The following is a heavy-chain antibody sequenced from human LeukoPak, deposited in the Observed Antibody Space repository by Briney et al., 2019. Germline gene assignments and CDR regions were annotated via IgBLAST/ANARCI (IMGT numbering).Heavy chain of an antibody. Sequence: GGSLSLSCAASGFTFSAHYMDGVRQAPGEGLEWVGRIRHKADSYTTEYAAWGEGRFTISKDDSKNTGNLQMNSLTTEDTAVYYCARVHGWAFDYWGQGTLVTVSS. CDR1: GFTFSAHY. CDR3: ARVHGWAFDY. V-gene: IGHV3-72*01. CDR2: IRHKADSYTT. J-gene: IGHJ4*02. D-gene: IGHD1-26*01.